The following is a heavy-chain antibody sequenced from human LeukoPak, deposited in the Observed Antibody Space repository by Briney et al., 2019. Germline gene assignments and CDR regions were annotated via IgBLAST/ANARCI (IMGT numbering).Heavy chain of an antibody. J-gene: IGHJ3*02. V-gene: IGHV3-69-1*01. CDR2: TRTDGTI. Sequence: GGSLRLSCEASGFTSFDFPMNWVRKAPGKGLEWVSHTRTDGTITYADSVKGRFTISRDDAKTSVYLQMNSLRDEDTAIYYCARDNIWAFDIWGQGTMVTVAS. D-gene: IGHD2/OR15-2a*01. CDR3: ARDNIWAFDI. CDR1: GFTSFDFP.